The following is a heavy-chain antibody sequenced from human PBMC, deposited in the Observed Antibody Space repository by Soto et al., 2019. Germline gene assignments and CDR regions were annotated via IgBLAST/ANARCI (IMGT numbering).Heavy chain of an antibody. CDR2: IFYSGTT. J-gene: IGHJ6*02. D-gene: IGHD1-20*01. CDR3: ARDLHITETTLSYYYYAMHV. V-gene: IGHV4-30-4*01. Sequence: SETLSLTCTVSGDSSSSGNYYWSWIRQPPGQGLEWIGYIFYSGTTYYNPSLKSRVTISLDTSGNQFSLKLNSVTAADTAVYYCARDLHITETTLSYYYYAMHVWGQGATVTVSS. CDR1: GDSSSSGNYY.